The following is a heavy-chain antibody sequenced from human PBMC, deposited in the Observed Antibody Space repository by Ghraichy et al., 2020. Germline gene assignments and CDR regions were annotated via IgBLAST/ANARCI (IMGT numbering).Heavy chain of an antibody. CDR3: ARTVYSGSYLRYYFDY. V-gene: IGHV4-59*01. D-gene: IGHD1-26*01. CDR2: IYYSGST. Sequence: SETLSLTCTVSGGSISSYYWSWIRQPPGKGLEWIGYIYYSGSTNYNPSLKSRVTISVDTSKNQFSLKLSSVTAADTAVYYCARTVYSGSYLRYYFDYWGQGTLVTVSS. J-gene: IGHJ4*02. CDR1: GGSISSYY.